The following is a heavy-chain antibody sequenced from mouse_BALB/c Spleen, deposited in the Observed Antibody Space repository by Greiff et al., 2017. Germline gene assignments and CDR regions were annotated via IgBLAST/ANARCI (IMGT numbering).Heavy chain of an antibody. CDR2: ISSGSSTI. CDR1: GFTFSSFG. J-gene: IGHJ2*01. Sequence: EVHLVESGGGLVQPGGSRKLSCAASGFTFSSFGMHWVRQAPEKGLEWVAYISSGSSTIYYADTVKGRFTLSRDNPKNTLFLQMTSLRSEDTAMYYCARSLYDYDSYYFDYWGQGTTLTVSS. D-gene: IGHD2-4*01. CDR3: ARSLYDYDSYYFDY. V-gene: IGHV5-17*02.